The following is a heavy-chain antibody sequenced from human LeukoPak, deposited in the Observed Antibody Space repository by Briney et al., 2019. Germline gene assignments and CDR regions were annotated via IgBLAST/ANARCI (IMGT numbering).Heavy chain of an antibody. CDR3: ASGSSSWYNC. Sequence: SETLSLTCTVSGGSIRDDYWTWIRQPPGKGLEWVGYIYHSGVTNFNPSLKSRVTMSVDTSKNQFSLRLTSVTAADTAVYYCASGSSSWYNCWGQGTLVTVSS. D-gene: IGHD6-13*01. CDR1: GGSIRDDY. CDR2: IYHSGVT. V-gene: IGHV4-59*08. J-gene: IGHJ4*02.